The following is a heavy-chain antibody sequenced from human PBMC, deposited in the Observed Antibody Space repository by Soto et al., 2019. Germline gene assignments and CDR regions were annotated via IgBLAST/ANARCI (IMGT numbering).Heavy chain of an antibody. D-gene: IGHD6-19*01. CDR3: PTSPVGYSSGWYEDY. V-gene: IGHV3-15*01. CDR1: GFTFSNAW. J-gene: IGHJ4*02. CDR2: IKSKTDGGTT. Sequence: GGSLRLSCAASGFTFSNAWMSWVRQAPGKGLEWVGRIKSKTDGGTTDYAAPVKGRFTISRDDSKNTLYLQMNSLKTEDTAVYYCPTSPVGYSSGWYEDYWGQGTLVTVSS.